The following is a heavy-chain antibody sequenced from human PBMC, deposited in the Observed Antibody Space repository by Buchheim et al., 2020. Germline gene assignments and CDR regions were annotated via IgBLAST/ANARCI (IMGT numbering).Heavy chain of an antibody. Sequence: EVQLVESGGGLVKPGGSLRLSCAASGFTFSSYSMNWVRQAPGKGLEWVSSISSSISYIYYADPVKGRFTISRDNAKNSLYLQMNSLRAEDTAVYYCAGLAARRDFDYWGQGTL. CDR3: AGLAARRDFDY. D-gene: IGHD6-6*01. J-gene: IGHJ4*02. V-gene: IGHV3-21*01. CDR1: GFTFSSYS. CDR2: ISSSISYI.